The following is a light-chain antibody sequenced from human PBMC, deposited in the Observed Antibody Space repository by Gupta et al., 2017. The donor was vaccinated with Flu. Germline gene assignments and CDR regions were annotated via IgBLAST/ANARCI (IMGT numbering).Light chain of an antibody. CDR3: QQYNSYPYT. V-gene: IGKV1-5*03. CDR2: KAS. J-gene: IGKJ2*01. Sequence: DVHMTHSPSPLSSSVGDRVTITCRASQSIGVWLAWYQQKPGKPPNLLIHKASASDSGVPSRLSGSGSGTDFTLTISSLQPEDFGTYFCQQYNSYPYTFGLGTRVEI. CDR1: QSIGVW.